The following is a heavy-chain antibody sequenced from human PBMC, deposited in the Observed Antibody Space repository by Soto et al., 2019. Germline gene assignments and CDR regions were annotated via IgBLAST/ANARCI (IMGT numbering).Heavy chain of an antibody. D-gene: IGHD4-17*01. Sequence: LSCAASGFTFSSYGMHWVRQAPGKGLEWVAVIWYDGSNKYYADSVKGRFTISRDNSKNTLYLQMNSLRAEDTAVYYCARDKVTTPPYFQHWGQGTLVTVSS. CDR2: IWYDGSNK. V-gene: IGHV3-33*01. CDR3: ARDKVTTPPYFQH. J-gene: IGHJ1*01. CDR1: GFTFSSYG.